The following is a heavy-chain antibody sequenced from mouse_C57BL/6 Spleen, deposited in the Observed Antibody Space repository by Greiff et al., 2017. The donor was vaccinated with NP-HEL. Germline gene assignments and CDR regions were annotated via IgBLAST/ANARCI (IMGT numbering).Heavy chain of an antibody. CDR1: GYAFTNYL. CDR2: INPGSGGT. D-gene: IGHD3-2*02. CDR3: ASRTAQATWIPFAY. V-gene: IGHV1-54*01. J-gene: IGHJ3*01. Sequence: QVQLKESGAELVRPGTSVKVSCKASGYAFTNYLIEWVKQRPGQGLEWIGVINPGSGGTNYNEKFKGKATLTADTSSITAYMQLSSLTSEDSAVYFCASRTAQATWIPFAYWGQGTLVTVSA.